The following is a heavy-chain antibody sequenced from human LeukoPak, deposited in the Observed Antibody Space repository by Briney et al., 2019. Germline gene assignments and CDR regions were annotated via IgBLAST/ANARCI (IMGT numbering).Heavy chain of an antibody. CDR1: GGSISSCY. D-gene: IGHD5-18*01. V-gene: IGHV4-59*08. CDR3: AGSRGYSYGTTFLDY. Sequence: SESLSLTSTVSGGSISSCYRRWSRQPPGGGGEGSGYIYNSGSTNYNPSLTSRVTISVDTCKNKFSLKLSSVSAADTAVSYCAGSRGYSYGTTFLDYWGQGTLVTVSS. J-gene: IGHJ4*02. CDR2: IYNSGST.